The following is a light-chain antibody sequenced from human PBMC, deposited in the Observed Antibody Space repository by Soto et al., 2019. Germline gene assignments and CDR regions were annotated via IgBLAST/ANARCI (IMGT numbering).Light chain of an antibody. CDR2: KAS. CDR3: QQYSDYSPYT. V-gene: IGKV1-5*03. Sequence: DIQMTQSPSTLSASVGDRVTITCRASQSISNWLAWYQQKPGKPPKLLIYKASTLERGVPSRFSGSASGTEFTLTISSLQPDDFATYYCQQYSDYSPYTFGQGTKLEIK. CDR1: QSISNW. J-gene: IGKJ2*01.